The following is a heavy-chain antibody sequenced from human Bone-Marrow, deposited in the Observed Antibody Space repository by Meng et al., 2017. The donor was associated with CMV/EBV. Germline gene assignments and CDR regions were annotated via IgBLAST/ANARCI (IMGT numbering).Heavy chain of an antibody. J-gene: IGHJ3*02. CDR1: GFTFSQST. V-gene: IGHV3-21*01. CDR2: ISSSSSYI. CDR3: ASDIVVVPAANDAFDI. D-gene: IGHD2-2*01. Sequence: GESLKISRAASGFTFSQSTMNWVRQAPGKGLEWVSSISSSSSYIYYADSVKGRFTISRDNAKNSLYLQMNSLRAEDTAVYYCASDIVVVPAANDAFDIWGEGRMVTVS.